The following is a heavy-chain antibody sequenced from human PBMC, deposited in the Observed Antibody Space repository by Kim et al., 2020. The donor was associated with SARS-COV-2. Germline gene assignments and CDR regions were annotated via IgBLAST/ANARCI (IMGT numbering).Heavy chain of an antibody. CDR1: GGSFSGYY. J-gene: IGHJ4*02. Sequence: SETLSLTCAVYGGSFSGYYWSWIRQPPGKGLEWIGEINHSGSTNYNPSLKSRVTISVDTSKNQFSLKLSSVTAADTAVYYCARGMLGGSYYVDYWGQGTLVTVSS. D-gene: IGHD1-26*01. CDR2: INHSGST. CDR3: ARGMLGGSYYVDY. V-gene: IGHV4-34*01.